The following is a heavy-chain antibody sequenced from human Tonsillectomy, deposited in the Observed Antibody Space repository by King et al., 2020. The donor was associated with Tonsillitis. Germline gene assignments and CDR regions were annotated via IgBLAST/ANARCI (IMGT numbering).Heavy chain of an antibody. J-gene: IGHJ4*02. D-gene: IGHD6-19*01. CDR3: ARDMEQWLANSYFDY. CDR2: ISYDGNNK. CDR1: GFTFSTYA. Sequence: VQLVESGGGVVQPGRSLRLSCAASGFTFSTYAMHWVRQAPGRGLEWVAVISYDGNNKYFADSVKGRFTISRDNSKNTLYLLMNSLRAEDTAVYYCARDMEQWLANSYFDYWAQGTLVTVSS. V-gene: IGHV3-30*04.